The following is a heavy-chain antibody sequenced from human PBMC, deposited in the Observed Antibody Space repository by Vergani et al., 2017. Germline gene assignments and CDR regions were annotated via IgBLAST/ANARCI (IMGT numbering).Heavy chain of an antibody. CDR3: AKEGCSGGSCFSPAGWFDP. CDR1: GFTFSSYG. J-gene: IGHJ5*02. D-gene: IGHD2-15*01. Sequence: QVQLVESGGGVVQPGRSLRLSCAASGFTFSSYGMHWVRQAPGKGLEWVAVIWYDGSNKYYADSVKGQFTISRDNSKNTLYLQMNSLRAEDTAVYYCAKEGCSGGSCFSPAGWFDPWGQGTLVTVSS. CDR2: IWYDGSNK. V-gene: IGHV3-33*06.